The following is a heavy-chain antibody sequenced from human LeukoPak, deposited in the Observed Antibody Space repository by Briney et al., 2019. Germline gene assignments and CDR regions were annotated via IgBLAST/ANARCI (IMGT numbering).Heavy chain of an antibody. D-gene: IGHD6-13*01. CDR3: ARGGGPIAAAGTPIDY. CDR1: GGSISSGGYY. V-gene: IGHV4-31*03. J-gene: IGHJ4*02. Sequence: NPSQTLSLTCTVSGGSISSGGYYWSWIRQHPGKGLEWIGYIYYSGSTYYNPSLKSRVTISVDTSKNQFSLKLSSVTAADTAVYYCARGGGPIAAAGTPIDYWGQGTLVTVSS. CDR2: IYYSGST.